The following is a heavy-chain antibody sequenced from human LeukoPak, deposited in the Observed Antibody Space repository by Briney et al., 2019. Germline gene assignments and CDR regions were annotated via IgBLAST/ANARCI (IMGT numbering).Heavy chain of an antibody. J-gene: IGHJ4*02. D-gene: IGHD5-18*01. CDR3: ARDTYTYGSSAYYFDY. Sequence: PSETLSLTCTFSGGSISSYYWSWIRQPAGKGLEWIGRIYTSGSTNYNPSLKSRVTMSVDTSKNQFSLKLSSVTAADTAVYYCARDTYTYGSSAYYFDYWGQGTLVTVSS. V-gene: IGHV4-4*07. CDR2: IYTSGST. CDR1: GGSISSYY.